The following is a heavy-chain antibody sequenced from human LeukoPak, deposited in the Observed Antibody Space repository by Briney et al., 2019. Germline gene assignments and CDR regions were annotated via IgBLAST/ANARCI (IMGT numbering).Heavy chain of an antibody. CDR1: GGSISIYY. V-gene: IGHV4-39*01. CDR2: IYYSGST. Sequence: SETLSLTCTVSGGSISIYYWGWIRQPPGKGLEWIGSIYYSGSTYHNPSLKSRVTISVDTSKNQFSLKLSSVTAADTAVYYCARHRPETGTLYYYYYMDVWGKGTTVTVSS. J-gene: IGHJ6*03. D-gene: IGHD1-1*01. CDR3: ARHRPETGTLYYYYYMDV.